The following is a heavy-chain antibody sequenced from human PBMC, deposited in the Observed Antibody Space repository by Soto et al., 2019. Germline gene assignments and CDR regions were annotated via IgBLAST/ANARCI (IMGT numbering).Heavy chain of an antibody. D-gene: IGHD3-9*01. CDR2: VYYSGTT. V-gene: IGHV4-39*07. Sequence: PSETLSLTCTVSGGSISRNNFHWGWIRQTPGRGLEWIGSVYYSGTTDYNPSFKSRVTISVETSKTQFSLKLSSVTAADTAVYYCASGPLLRYFDWFYGMDVWGQGTTVTVSS. CDR1: GGSISRNNFH. J-gene: IGHJ6*02. CDR3: ASGPLLRYFDWFYGMDV.